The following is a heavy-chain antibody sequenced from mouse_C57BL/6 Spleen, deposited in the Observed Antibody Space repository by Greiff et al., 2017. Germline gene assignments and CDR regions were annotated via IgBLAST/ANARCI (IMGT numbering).Heavy chain of an antibody. D-gene: IGHD2-1*01. CDR2: ISSGSSTI. V-gene: IGHV5-17*01. CDR1: GFTFSDYG. Sequence: EVKVVESGGGLVKPGGSLKLSCAASGFTFSDYGMHWVRQAPEKGLEWVAYISSGSSTIYYADTVKGRFTISRDNAKNTLFLQMTSLRSEDTAMYYCARHGNYNYYAMDYWGQGTSVTVSS. CDR3: ARHGNYNYYAMDY. J-gene: IGHJ4*01.